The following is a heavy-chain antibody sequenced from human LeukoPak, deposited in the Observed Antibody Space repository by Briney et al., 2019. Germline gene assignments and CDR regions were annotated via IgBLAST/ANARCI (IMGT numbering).Heavy chain of an antibody. J-gene: IGHJ4*02. CDR2: IKGDGSAQ. Sequence: GGSLRLSCAASGFTFSSYWMTLVRQAPGKGLEWVANIKGDGSAQFYVDSVKGRFAISRDNARNSQYLHMNSLRDEDTAVYYCATSVDTAAGPYWGQGTLVTVSS. CDR3: ATSVDTAAGPY. V-gene: IGHV3-7*01. CDR1: GFTFSSYW. D-gene: IGHD5-18*01.